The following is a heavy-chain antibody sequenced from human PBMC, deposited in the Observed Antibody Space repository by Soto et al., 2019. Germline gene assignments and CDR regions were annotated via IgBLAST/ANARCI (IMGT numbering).Heavy chain of an antibody. CDR3: ARDSKAAAGTPPWGDAFDI. Sequence: ASVKVSCKASGYTFTSYYMHWVRQAPGQGLEWMGIINPSGGSTSYAQKFQGRVTMTRDTSTSTVYMELSSLRSEDTAVYYCARDSKAAAGTPPWGDAFDIWGQGTMVTVSS. CDR2: INPSGGST. V-gene: IGHV1-46*01. D-gene: IGHD6-13*01. CDR1: GYTFTSYY. J-gene: IGHJ3*02.